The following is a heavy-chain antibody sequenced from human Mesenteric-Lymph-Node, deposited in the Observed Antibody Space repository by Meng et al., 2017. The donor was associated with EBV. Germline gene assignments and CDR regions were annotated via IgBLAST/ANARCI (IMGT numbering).Heavy chain of an antibody. CDR2: ISGFNDNT. CDR3: AKDLGFCSGDSCYGPYFDY. Sequence: QVQLCRSVAQLKKPGASVKVSCKASGYTFTNFGISWVRQAPGQGLEWMGWISGFNDNTHYAQKMQGRLTMTTDISTSTAYMELRSLTSDDTAVYYCAKDLGFCSGDSCYGPYFDYWGQGTLVTVSS. J-gene: IGHJ4*02. V-gene: IGHV1-18*01. D-gene: IGHD2-15*01. CDR1: GYTFTNFG.